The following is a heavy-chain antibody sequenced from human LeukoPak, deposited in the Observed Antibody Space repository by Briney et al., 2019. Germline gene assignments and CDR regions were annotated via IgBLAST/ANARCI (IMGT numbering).Heavy chain of an antibody. D-gene: IGHD1-14*01. V-gene: IGHV3-33*01. CDR2: IAYDGSRA. CDR1: GFTFGGYG. CDR3: TRYNNGHFDY. J-gene: IGHJ4*02. Sequence: GGSLRLSCAESGFTFGGYGMHWFRQTPGKGLEWVAVIAYDGSRAFYADSVKGRFTISRDNSKNTMSVQMDDLRAEDTAVYYCTRYNNGHFDYWGQGTLVTVSS.